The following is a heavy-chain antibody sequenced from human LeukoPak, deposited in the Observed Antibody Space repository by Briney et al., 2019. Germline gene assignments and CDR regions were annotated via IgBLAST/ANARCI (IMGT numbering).Heavy chain of an antibody. CDR2: ISAYNGNT. CDR1: GYTFTSYG. V-gene: IGHV1-18*01. CDR3: ARDHYDILTGEIFDY. D-gene: IGHD3-9*01. Sequence: GASVKVSCKASGYTFTSYGISWVRQAPGQGLEWMGWISAYNGNTNYAQKLQGRVTMTTDTSTSTAYMELRSLRSDDTAVYYCARDHYDILTGEIFDYWGQGTLVTASS. J-gene: IGHJ4*02.